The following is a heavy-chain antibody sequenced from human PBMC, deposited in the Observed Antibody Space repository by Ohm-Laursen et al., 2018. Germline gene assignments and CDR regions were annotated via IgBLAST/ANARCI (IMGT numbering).Heavy chain of an antibody. CDR3: SKGNDAFDI. Sequence: SLRLSCAASGFTFRTYSMNWVRQSPGKGLEWLSYIDASGGTIYYADSVKGRLTISRDNAKNTLYLQMNSLRAEDTALYYCSKGNDAFDIWGQGTMVTASS. V-gene: IGHV3-48*01. CDR2: IDASGGTI. CDR1: GFTFRTYS. J-gene: IGHJ3*02.